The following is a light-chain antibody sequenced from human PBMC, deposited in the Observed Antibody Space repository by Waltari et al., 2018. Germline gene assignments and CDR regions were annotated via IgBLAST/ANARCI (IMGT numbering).Light chain of an antibody. CDR1: SNDVGAYNY. J-gene: IGLJ1*01. V-gene: IGLV2-14*03. CDR3: SSYTTDSTYV. Sequence: QSALTQPASVSGSPGQSITVSCTGTSNDVGAYNYVSWYQQHPGKVPKLMFYDVTKRPSGISYRFSGSKSGNTASLTISGLQAEDEADYYCSSYTTDSTYVFGTGTKVTVL. CDR2: DVT.